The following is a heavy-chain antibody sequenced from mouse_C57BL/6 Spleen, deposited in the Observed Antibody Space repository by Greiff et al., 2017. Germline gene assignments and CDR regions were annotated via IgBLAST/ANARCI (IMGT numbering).Heavy chain of an antibody. CDR2: ISDGGSYT. CDR1: GFTFSSYA. V-gene: IGHV5-4*03. Sequence: EVKLVESGGGLVKPGGSLKLSCAASGFTFSSYAMSWVRQTPEKRLEWVATISDGGSYTYYPDNVKGRFTISRDNAKNNLYLQMSHLKSEDTAMYYCARGKVDYWGQGTTLTVSS. CDR3: ARGKVDY. J-gene: IGHJ2*01.